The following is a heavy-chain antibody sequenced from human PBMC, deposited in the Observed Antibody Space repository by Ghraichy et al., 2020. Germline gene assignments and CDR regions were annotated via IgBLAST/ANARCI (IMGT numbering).Heavy chain of an antibody. CDR3: ARHSYSSSDKIDY. V-gene: IGHV1-2*02. D-gene: IGHD6-13*01. J-gene: IGHJ4*02. Sequence: ALVKVSCKASGYTFTGYYMHWVRQAPGQGLEWMGWINPNSGGTNYAQKFQGRVTMTRDTSISTAYMELSRLRSDDTAVYYCARHSYSSSDKIDYWGQGTLVTVSS. CDR1: GYTFTGYY. CDR2: INPNSGGT.